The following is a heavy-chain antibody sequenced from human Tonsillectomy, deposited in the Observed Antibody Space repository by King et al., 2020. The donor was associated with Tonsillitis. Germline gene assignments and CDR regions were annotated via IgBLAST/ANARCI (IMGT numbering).Heavy chain of an antibody. J-gene: IGHJ5*02. CDR1: GGSISSSSYY. CDR3: ASRSKSVGRNWFDP. CDR2: IYYSGGT. Sequence: LQLQESGPGLVKPSETLSLPCTVPGGSISSSSYYWGWIRQPPGKGLEWIGSIYYSGGTYYHPSLKSRVTISVDTSKNQFAPKLCSVTAADTAVYYCASRSKSVGRNWFDPWGQGTLVTVSS. V-gene: IGHV4-39*01.